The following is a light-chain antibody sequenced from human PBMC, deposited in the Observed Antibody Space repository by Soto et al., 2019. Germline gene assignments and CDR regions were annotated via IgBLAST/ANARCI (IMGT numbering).Light chain of an antibody. CDR3: LQHNSYPWT. Sequence: PPTRSGSVGNRFTITCRASQTISSWLAWYQQKPGKAPKLLIYKASTLKSGVPSRFSGSGSGTEFTLTISSLQPDDFATYYCLQHNSYPWTFGQGTKVDI. V-gene: IGKV1-5*03. CDR1: QTISSW. J-gene: IGKJ1*01. CDR2: KAS.